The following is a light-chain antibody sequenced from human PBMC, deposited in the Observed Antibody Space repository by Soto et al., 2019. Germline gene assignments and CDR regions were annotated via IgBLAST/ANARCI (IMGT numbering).Light chain of an antibody. Sequence: QSVLTQPASVSGSPGQSITISCTGTTTDVGGYNYVSWYQHHPGKAPKLMISEVNKRPSGVSDRFSGSKSGNTASLTISGLQAEDEGDYFCSSYTTSATYVFGTGTKVTVL. V-gene: IGLV2-14*01. CDR3: SSYTTSATYV. CDR2: EVN. CDR1: TTDVGGYNY. J-gene: IGLJ1*01.